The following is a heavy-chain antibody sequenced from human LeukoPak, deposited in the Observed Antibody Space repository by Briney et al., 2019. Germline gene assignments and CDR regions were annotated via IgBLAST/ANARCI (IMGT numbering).Heavy chain of an antibody. CDR1: GYTFTSYG. CDR2: ISAYNGDT. V-gene: IGHV1-18*01. CDR3: ARSSRALSYYYYMDV. Sequence: GASVKVSCKASGYTFTSYGISWVRQAPGQGLEWMGWISAYNGDTNYAQKFQGRVTITADESTSTAYMELSSLRSEDTAVYYCARSSRALSYYYYMDVWGKGTTVTVSS. D-gene: IGHD2/OR15-2a*01. J-gene: IGHJ6*03.